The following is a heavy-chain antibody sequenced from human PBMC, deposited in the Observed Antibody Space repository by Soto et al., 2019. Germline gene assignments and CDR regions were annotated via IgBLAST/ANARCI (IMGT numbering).Heavy chain of an antibody. CDR2: IFSNDEK. Sequence: QVTLKESGPVLVKPTETLTLTCTVSGFSLSNARMGVSWIRQPPGKALEWLAHIFSNDEKSYSTSLKSRLTISNDTSKSQVVLTMPNMDPVDTVTYYCARIPLIYYRTTVTTLDNWFDPWGQGTLVTVSS. V-gene: IGHV2-26*01. CDR1: GFSLSNARMG. CDR3: ARIPLIYYRTTVTTLDNWFDP. J-gene: IGHJ5*02. D-gene: IGHD4-17*01.